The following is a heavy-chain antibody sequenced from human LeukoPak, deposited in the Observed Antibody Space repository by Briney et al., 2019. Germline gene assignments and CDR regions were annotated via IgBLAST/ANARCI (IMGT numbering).Heavy chain of an antibody. CDR1: GFTLCSYN. CDR2: ISTSSRNI. D-gene: IGHD4-17*01. CDR3: ARSGDYGDYTAY. Sequence: GGSLRLSCAASGFTLCSYNMICVRRAPGKGLVGVSYISTSSRNIQYADSVKGRFTTSRDNAKKSVYLQMNSLRDEDTAVYYCARSGDYGDYTAYWGQGTLVTVSS. V-gene: IGHV3-48*02. J-gene: IGHJ4*02.